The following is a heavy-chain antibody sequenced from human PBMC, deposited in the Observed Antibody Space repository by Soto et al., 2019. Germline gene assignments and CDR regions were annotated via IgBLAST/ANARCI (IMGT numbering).Heavy chain of an antibody. CDR3: AEMATRDRWFDP. Sequence: SETLSLTCTVSGGSISSYYWSWIRQPPGKGLEWIGYIYYSGSTNYNPSLKSRVTISVDTSKNQFSLKLSSVTAADTAVYYCAEMATRDRWFDPWGQGTLVTVSS. D-gene: IGHD5-12*01. CDR1: GGSISSYY. V-gene: IGHV4-59*01. CDR2: IYYSGST. J-gene: IGHJ5*02.